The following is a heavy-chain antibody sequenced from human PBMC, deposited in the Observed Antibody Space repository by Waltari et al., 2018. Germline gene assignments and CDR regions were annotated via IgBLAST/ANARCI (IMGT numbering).Heavy chain of an antibody. V-gene: IGHV3-7*04. CDR1: GFTFVNYW. CDR2: IKEDGTEE. Sequence: EVQLVESGGGLVQPGGSLRLSCTASGFTFVNYWMSWVRQAPGKGLQWVAYIKEDGTEESYLDSLKGRFTISRDDAKNSLHLQMNCLRVEDTAIYYCARVSKGIHFDYWGQGTLVTVSS. J-gene: IGHJ4*02. CDR3: ARVSKGIHFDY.